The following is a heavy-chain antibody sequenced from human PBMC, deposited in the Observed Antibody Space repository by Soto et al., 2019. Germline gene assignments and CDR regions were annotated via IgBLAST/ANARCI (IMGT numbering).Heavy chain of an antibody. J-gene: IGHJ5*02. CDR2: ISYDGSNK. CDR1: GFTFSSYG. CDR3: AKDLLWLGESAFDP. Sequence: QVQLVEAGGGVVQPGRSLRLSCAASGFTFSSYGMHWVRQAPGKGLEWVAVISYDGSNKYYADSVKGRFTISRDNSKNALYLQMNSLRAEDTVVYYCAKDLLWLGESAFDPWGQGPLVTVSS. V-gene: IGHV3-30*18. D-gene: IGHD3-10*01.